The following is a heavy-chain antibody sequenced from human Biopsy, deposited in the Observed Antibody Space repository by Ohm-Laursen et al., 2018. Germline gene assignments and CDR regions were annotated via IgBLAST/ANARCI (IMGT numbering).Heavy chain of an antibody. D-gene: IGHD3-22*01. CDR2: INAKTGDT. J-gene: IGHJ5*02. CDR1: GYTFTGYP. CDR3: TRGGYYYDSLAYYYWFDP. Sequence: SVKVSRKASGYTFTGYPAHSVRQAPGQGLEWMGGINAKTGDTNYAQKFQGRVTMTRDTSISTAYVDLSSLRSDDPAVYYCTRGGYYYDSLAYYYWFDPWGQGTLVTVSS. V-gene: IGHV1-2*02.